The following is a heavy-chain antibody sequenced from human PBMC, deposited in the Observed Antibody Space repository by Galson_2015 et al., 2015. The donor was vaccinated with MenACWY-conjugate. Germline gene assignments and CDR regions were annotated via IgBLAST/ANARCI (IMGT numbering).Heavy chain of an antibody. Sequence: SVQVSCEGCGHFLSKIYLQWARQAPGSGPEWIGGFDHKVGETISGQNCQGLVTMNEDISTDIAYMELSILTYEDTAVDYCASGCWYALEILGQGTMVSVSS. CDR1: GHFLSKIY. CDR2: FDHKVGET. V-gene: IGHV1-24*01. D-gene: IGHD2-15*01. J-gene: IGHJ3*02. CDR3: ASGCWYALEI.